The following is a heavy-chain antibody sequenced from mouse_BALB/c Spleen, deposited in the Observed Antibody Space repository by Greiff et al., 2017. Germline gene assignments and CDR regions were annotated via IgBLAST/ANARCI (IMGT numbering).Heavy chain of an antibody. Sequence: EVMLVESGGGLVKPGGSLKLSCAASGFAFSSYDMSWVRQTPEKRLEWVAYISSGGGSTYYPDTVKGRFTISRDNAKNTLYLQMSSLKSEDTAMYYCARHEGGLGFAYWGQGTLVTVSA. CDR3: ARHEGGLGFAY. CDR2: ISSGGGST. CDR1: GFAFSSYD. V-gene: IGHV5-12-1*01. J-gene: IGHJ3*01.